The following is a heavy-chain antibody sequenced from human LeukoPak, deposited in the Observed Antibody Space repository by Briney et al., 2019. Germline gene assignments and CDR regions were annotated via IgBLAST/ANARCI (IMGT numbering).Heavy chain of an antibody. CDR2: ISGSGGST. V-gene: IGHV3-23*01. D-gene: IGHD3-10*01. J-gene: IGHJ5*02. CDR3: AKDRGINMVRPNWFDP. CDR1: GFTFSSYA. Sequence: PGGSLRLSCAASGFTFSSYAMSWVRQAPGKGLEWVSAISGSGGSTYYADSVKGRFTISRDNSKNTLYLQMNSLRAEDTAVYYCAKDRGINMVRPNWFDPWGQGTLVTVSS.